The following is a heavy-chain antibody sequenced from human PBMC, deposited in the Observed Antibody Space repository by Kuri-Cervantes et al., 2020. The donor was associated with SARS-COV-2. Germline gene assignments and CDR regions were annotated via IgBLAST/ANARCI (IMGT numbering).Heavy chain of an antibody. CDR3: ARETYYYDSSGYYTNYYYGMDV. D-gene: IGHD3-22*01. V-gene: IGHV4-59*12. CDR1: GGSISGNH. Sequence: GSLRLSCTVSGGSISGNHWNWIRQAPGKGLEWVGYIYSSGSTKYNPSLKSRVTMSVDTAKNQISLTLRSVTAADTAVYYCARETYYYDSSGYYTNYYYGMDVWGQGTTVTVSS. CDR2: IYSSGST. J-gene: IGHJ6*02.